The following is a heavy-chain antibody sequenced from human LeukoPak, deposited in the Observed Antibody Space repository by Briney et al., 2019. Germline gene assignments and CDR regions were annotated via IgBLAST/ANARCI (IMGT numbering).Heavy chain of an antibody. V-gene: IGHV3-74*01. D-gene: IGHD2-2*01. J-gene: IGHJ4*02. Sequence: GGSLRLSCAASGFTLNKYWMHWVRQAPGKGLVWVSRINIDGSSISYADSVRGRFTISRDNAKNTLHLQMNNLRAEDTAVYYCTRIPADQTFFDFWGQGTLVTVSS. CDR2: INIDGSSI. CDR1: GFTLNKYW. CDR3: TRIPADQTFFDF.